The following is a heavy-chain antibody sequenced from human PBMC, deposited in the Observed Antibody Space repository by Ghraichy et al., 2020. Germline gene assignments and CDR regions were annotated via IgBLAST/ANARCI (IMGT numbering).Heavy chain of an antibody. CDR2: ITSSGNYI. V-gene: IGHV3-21*01. CDR1: GFTFSSYA. Sequence: GGSLRLSCAASGFTFSSYAMNWVRQAPGKGLEWVSSITSSGNYIYYADSVRGRFTVSRDNDYNSLYLQMDSLRAEDTAIYYCERDTYTYGRLDHWGQGT. CDR3: ERDTYTYGRLDH. J-gene: IGHJ4*02. D-gene: IGHD3-16*01.